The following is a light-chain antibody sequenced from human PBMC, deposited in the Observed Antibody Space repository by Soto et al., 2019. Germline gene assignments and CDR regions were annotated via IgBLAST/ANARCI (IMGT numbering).Light chain of an antibody. CDR1: QILLHRNGYNY. Sequence: DIVMTQSPLSLPVIPGESASISFRSSQILLHRNGYNYVDWYLQKPGQSPQLLIYLASNRASGVPDRFSGSGSGTDFTLTISSLQPEDFATYYCQQSYSTPLTFGGGTKVDIK. J-gene: IGKJ4*01. V-gene: IGKV2-28*01. CDR2: LAS. CDR3: QQSYSTPLT.